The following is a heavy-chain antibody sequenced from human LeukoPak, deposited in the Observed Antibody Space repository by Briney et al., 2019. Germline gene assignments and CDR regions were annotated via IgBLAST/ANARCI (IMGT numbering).Heavy chain of an antibody. CDR2: ISYDGSNK. D-gene: IGHD6-6*01. V-gene: IGHV3-30*03. Sequence: GGSLRLSRAASGFTFSSYGMHWVRQAPGKGLEWVAVISYDGSNKYYADSVKGRFTISRDNSKNTLYLQMNSLRAEDTAVYYCARHRSSWLIDYWGQGTLVTVSS. CDR1: GFTFSSYG. CDR3: ARHRSSWLIDY. J-gene: IGHJ4*02.